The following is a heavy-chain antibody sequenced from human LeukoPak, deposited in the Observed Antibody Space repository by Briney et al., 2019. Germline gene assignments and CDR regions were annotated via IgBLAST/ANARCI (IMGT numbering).Heavy chain of an antibody. Sequence: PSETLSLTCTVSGASISSHYWSWIRQPAGKGLEWIGRISASGSTDYNPSLKNRVTMSVDTSENHFSLTLSSVTAADTAVYYCARDRFTERDSRWSMPPVYYYYYMDGWGKGTTVTVSS. V-gene: IGHV4-4*07. CDR1: GASISSHY. CDR2: ISASGST. J-gene: IGHJ6*03. D-gene: IGHD2-8*01. CDR3: ARDRFTERDSRWSMPPVYYYYYMDG.